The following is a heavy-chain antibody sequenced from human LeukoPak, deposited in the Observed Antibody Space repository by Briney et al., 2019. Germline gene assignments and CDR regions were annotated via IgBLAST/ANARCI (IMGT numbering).Heavy chain of an antibody. Sequence: PSETLSLTCTVSGGSISSGSYYWSWIRQPAGKGLEWIGRIYTSGSTNYNPSLKSRVTISVDTSKNQFSLKLTSVTAADTAVYYCARAAYGDYTHYYYYMDVWGKGTTVTVSS. D-gene: IGHD4-17*01. CDR1: GGSISSGSYY. J-gene: IGHJ6*03. CDR3: ARAAYGDYTHYYYYMDV. CDR2: IYTSGST. V-gene: IGHV4-61*02.